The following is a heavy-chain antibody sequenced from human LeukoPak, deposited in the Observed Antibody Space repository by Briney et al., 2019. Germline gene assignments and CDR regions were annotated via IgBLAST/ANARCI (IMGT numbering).Heavy chain of an antibody. CDR3: AQQLGYCSGGTCYFTY. CDR1: GFTFSSYA. V-gene: IGHV3-23*01. Sequence: PGRSLRLSCAASGFTFSSYAMHWVRQAPGKGLEWVAAISNSGGDTFYSDSGKGRFTIARDNSKNTLYLQMNSLRVDDTAVYYCAQQLGYCSGGTCYFTYWGQGTLVTVSS. J-gene: IGHJ1*01. D-gene: IGHD2-15*01. CDR2: ISNSGGDT.